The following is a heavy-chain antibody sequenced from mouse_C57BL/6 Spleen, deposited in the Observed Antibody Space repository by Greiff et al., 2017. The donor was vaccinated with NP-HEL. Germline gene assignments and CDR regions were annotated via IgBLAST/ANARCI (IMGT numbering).Heavy chain of an antibody. V-gene: IGHV1-80*01. CDR3: ARSGRGYGSLYYFDY. CDR2: IYPGDGDT. Sequence: VQLQQSGAELVKPGASVKISCKASGYAFSSYWMNWVKQRPGKGLEWIGQIYPGDGDTNYNGKFKGKATLTADKSSSTAYMQLSSLTSEDSAVYFCARSGRGYGSLYYFDYWGQGTTLTVSS. CDR1: GYAFSSYW. D-gene: IGHD1-1*01. J-gene: IGHJ2*01.